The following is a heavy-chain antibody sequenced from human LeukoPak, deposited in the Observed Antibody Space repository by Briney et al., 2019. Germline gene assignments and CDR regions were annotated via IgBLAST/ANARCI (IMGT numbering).Heavy chain of an antibody. J-gene: IGHJ3*02. Sequence: ASVKVSCKASGYTFTSYYMHWVRQAPGQGLEWMGIINPSGGSTSYAQKFQGRVTMTRDTSTSTVYMELSSLRSEDTVVYYCARELRGGYDSSGYYYKRGAFDIWGQGTMVTVSS. CDR2: INPSGGST. CDR3: ARELRGGYDSSGYYYKRGAFDI. V-gene: IGHV1-46*01. D-gene: IGHD3-22*01. CDR1: GYTFTSYY.